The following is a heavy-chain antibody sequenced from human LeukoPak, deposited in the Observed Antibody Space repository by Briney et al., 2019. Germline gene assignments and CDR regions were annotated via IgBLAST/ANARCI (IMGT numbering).Heavy chain of an antibody. V-gene: IGHV4-30-4*01. CDR1: GGSISSGDYY. D-gene: IGHD3-22*01. CDR3: ARGPQHYYYYDSSGYYGY. J-gene: IGHJ4*02. Sequence: SETLSLTCTVSGGSISSGDYYWSWIRQPPGKGLEWIGYIYYSGSTYYNPSLKSRVTISVDTSKNQFSLKLSSVTAADTAVYYCARGPQHYYYYDSSGYYGYWGQGTLVTVSS. CDR2: IYYSGST.